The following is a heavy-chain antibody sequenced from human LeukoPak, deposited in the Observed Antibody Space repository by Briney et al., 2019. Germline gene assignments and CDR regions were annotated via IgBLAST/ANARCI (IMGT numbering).Heavy chain of an antibody. V-gene: IGHV3-7*01. CDR1: GFTFSNAW. Sequence: PGGSLRLSCAASGFTFSNAWMSWVRQAPGKGLEWVANIKQDGSEKYYVDSVKGRFTISRDNAKNSLYLQMNSLRAEDTAVYYCARGRPFGDDAFDIWGQGTMVTVSS. CDR2: IKQDGSEK. CDR3: ARGRPFGDDAFDI. D-gene: IGHD3-10*01. J-gene: IGHJ3*02.